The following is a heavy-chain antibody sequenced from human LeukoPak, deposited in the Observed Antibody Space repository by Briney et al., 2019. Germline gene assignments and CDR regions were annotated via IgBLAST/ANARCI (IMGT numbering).Heavy chain of an antibody. V-gene: IGHV1-18*01. Sequence: GASVKVSCKASGYTFTSYGISWVRQAPGQGLEWMGWISAYNGNTNYAQKLQGRGTMTTDTSTSTAYMDLRSLRSDDTAVYYCARVRNSGFRYVDSWGQGTLVTVSS. CDR3: ARVRNSGFRYVDS. D-gene: IGHD5-12*01. CDR2: ISAYNGNT. J-gene: IGHJ4*02. CDR1: GYTFTSYG.